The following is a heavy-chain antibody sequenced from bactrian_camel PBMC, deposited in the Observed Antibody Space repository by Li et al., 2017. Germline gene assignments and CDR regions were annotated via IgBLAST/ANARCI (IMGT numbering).Heavy chain of an antibody. CDR1: GFIFGDSP. V-gene: IGHV3S55*01. J-gene: IGHJ4*01. Sequence: HVQLVESGGGSVQAGETLKLSCIGSGFIFGDSPMAWYRQVPGNECELIAKISSDGSTYYADSVKGRGTTSRGNAQNTVYLETDSVKPEDTADYYCASEDQEEDYSLAFGQCNWSQGTQVTVS. D-gene: IGHD5*01. CDR3: ASEDQEEDYSLAFGQCN. CDR2: ISSDGST.